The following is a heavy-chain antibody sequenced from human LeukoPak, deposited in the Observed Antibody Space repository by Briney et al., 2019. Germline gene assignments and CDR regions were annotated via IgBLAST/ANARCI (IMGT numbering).Heavy chain of an antibody. Sequence: GRSLRLSCAASGFTFSSYGMHWVRQAPGKGLEWVAVISYDGSNKYYADSVKGRFTISRDNSKNTLYLQMNSLRAEDTAVYYCAKVGQQLVHYYYGMDVWGQGTTVTVSS. D-gene: IGHD6-13*01. V-gene: IGHV3-30*18. CDR2: ISYDGSNK. CDR1: GFTFSSYG. J-gene: IGHJ6*02. CDR3: AKVGQQLVHYYYGMDV.